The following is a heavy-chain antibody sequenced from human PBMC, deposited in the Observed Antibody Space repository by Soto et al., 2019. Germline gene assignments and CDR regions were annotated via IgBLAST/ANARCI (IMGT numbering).Heavy chain of an antibody. V-gene: IGHV1-69*08. CDR3: AGDYDDILTGYSTVDAFDL. CDR2: IIPILGIA. Sequence: QVQLVQSGAEVKKPGSSVKVSCKASGGTFSSYTISWVRQAPGQGLEWMGRIIPILGIANYAQKXXAGVRITGDKXXSXAXXERSGLGSEDTAGYDCAGDYDDILTGYSTVDAFDLWGQGTMVTVSS. CDR1: GGTFSSYT. D-gene: IGHD3-9*01. J-gene: IGHJ3*01.